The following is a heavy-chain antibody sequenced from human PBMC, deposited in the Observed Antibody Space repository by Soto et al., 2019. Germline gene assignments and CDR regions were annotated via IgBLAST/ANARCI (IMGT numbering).Heavy chain of an antibody. V-gene: IGHV4-59*01. CDR3: QGLWGFRRAQKMFCR. Sequence: PSEPLSLTFTVSGVSISSYYWSWIRHPPWKGLEWIGYIYYSGSTNYNPSLKSRVTISVDTSKNQFSLKLSSVTAEDTAVYYWQGLWGFRRAQKMFCRRGKRTPGTVSS. CDR2: IYYSGST. D-gene: IGHD2-21*01. J-gene: IGHJ4*02. CDR1: GVSISSYY.